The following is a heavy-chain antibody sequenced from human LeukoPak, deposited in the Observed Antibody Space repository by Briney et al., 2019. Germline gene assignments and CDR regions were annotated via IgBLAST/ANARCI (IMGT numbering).Heavy chain of an antibody. D-gene: IGHD3-10*01. J-gene: IGHJ4*02. V-gene: IGHV1-18*01. CDR3: ARDRYGSGSYYLLSYDF. CDR1: GYTFTSHG. Sequence: ASVKVSCKASGYTFTSHGISWVRQAPGQGLEWMGWISPYNGNTDYAQKFQGRVTMTTDTSTSTVYLDLRSLRSDDTAVYYCARDRYGSGSYYLLSYDFWGQGTLVTVSS. CDR2: ISPYNGNT.